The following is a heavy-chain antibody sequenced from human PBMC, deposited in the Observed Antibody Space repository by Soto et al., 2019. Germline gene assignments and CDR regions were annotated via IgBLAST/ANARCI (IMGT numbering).Heavy chain of an antibody. CDR2: INAGNGNT. CDR3: ARPKPYSYGSFDY. CDR1: GYTFTSYP. J-gene: IGHJ4*02. D-gene: IGHD5-18*01. V-gene: IGHV1-3*01. Sequence: ASVKVSCKASGYTFTSYPMHWVRQAPGQRLEWMGWINAGNGNTKYSQKFQGRVTITRDTSAGTAYMELSSLRSEDTAVYYCARPKPYSYGSFDYWGQGTLVTVSS.